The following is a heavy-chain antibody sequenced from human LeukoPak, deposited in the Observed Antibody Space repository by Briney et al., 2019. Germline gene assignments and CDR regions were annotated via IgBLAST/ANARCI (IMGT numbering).Heavy chain of an antibody. CDR2: IKQDGSDK. Sequence: GGSLRLSCAASGFTFSDYWMSWVRQAPGKGLEWVANIKQDGSDKQYVDSIKGRFTISRDNAKNTLYLQMDSLRVEDTAIYYCARFSRVQSSFWGQGTLVTVSS. CDR3: ARFSRVQSSF. V-gene: IGHV3-7*01. CDR1: GFTFSDYW. D-gene: IGHD4/OR15-4a*01. J-gene: IGHJ4*02.